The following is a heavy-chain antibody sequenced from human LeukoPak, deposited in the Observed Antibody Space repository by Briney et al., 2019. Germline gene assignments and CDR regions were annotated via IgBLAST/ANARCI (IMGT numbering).Heavy chain of an antibody. CDR3: AREPVSHSS. D-gene: IGHD4-11*01. CDR1: GFTFSSYS. CDR2: ISSSSSTI. V-gene: IGHV3-48*01. Sequence: GGSPRLSCAASGFTFSSYSMNWVRQAPGKGLEWVLYISSSSSTIYYADSVKGRFTISRDNAKNSLYLQINSLRAEDTAVYYCAREPVSHSSWGQGTLVTVSS. J-gene: IGHJ4*02.